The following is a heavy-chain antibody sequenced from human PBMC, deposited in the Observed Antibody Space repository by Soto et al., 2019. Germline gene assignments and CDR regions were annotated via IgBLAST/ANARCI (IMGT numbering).Heavy chain of an antibody. CDR2: INPKSGGT. CDR1: GYTFSGHY. CDR3: ASGLYSSPAYFFDA. D-gene: IGHD6-13*01. J-gene: IGHJ4*02. V-gene: IGHV1-2*02. Sequence: QVQLVQSGAEVRKPGASVKVSCNVTGYTFSGHYLHWVRQAPGQGLEWMGWINPKSGGTNYAQKFQDRVTMTADTSVSAASMELTSLRYDDTAVLYCASGLYSSPAYFFDAWGQGTLVTVSS.